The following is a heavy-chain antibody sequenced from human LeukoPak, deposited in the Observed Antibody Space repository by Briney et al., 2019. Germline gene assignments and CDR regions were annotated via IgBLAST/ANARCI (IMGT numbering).Heavy chain of an antibody. CDR1: GYTFTGYY. CDR2: INPNSGGT. J-gene: IGHJ3*02. Sequence: ASVKVSCKASGYTFTGYYMHWVRQAPGQGLEWMGWINPNSGGTNYAQKFQGRVTMTRDTSISTAYMELSRLRSDDTAVYYCARYCSGGSCYSVGSFYAFDIWGQGTMVTVSS. CDR3: ARYCSGGSCYSVGSFYAFDI. D-gene: IGHD2-15*01. V-gene: IGHV1-2*02.